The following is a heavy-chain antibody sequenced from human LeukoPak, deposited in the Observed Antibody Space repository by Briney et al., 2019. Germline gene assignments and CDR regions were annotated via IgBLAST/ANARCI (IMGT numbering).Heavy chain of an antibody. CDR1: GFTFSSYA. CDR3: AKLTSMVRALRTYYFDY. CDR2: ISGSGGST. D-gene: IGHD3-10*01. V-gene: IGHV3-23*01. J-gene: IGHJ4*02. Sequence: GGSLRLSCVASGFTFSSYAMSWVRQAPGKGLEWVSAISGSGGSTYYADSVKGRFTISRDNSKNTLYLQMNSLRAEDTAVYYCAKLTSMVRALRTYYFDYWGQGTLVTVSS.